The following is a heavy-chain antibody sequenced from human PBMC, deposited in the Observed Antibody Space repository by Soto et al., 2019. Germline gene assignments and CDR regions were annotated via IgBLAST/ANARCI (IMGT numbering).Heavy chain of an antibody. CDR1: GFTFSSYD. V-gene: IGHV3-13*01. Sequence: EVQLVESGGGLVQPGGSLRLSCAASGFTFSSYDMHWVRQATGKGLEWVSAIGTAGDTYYPGSVKGRFTISRENAKNSLYLQMNSLRAGDTAVYYCARDQRRYCSGGSCYYYGMDVWGQGTTVTVSS. CDR2: IGTAGDT. D-gene: IGHD2-15*01. CDR3: ARDQRRYCSGGSCYYYGMDV. J-gene: IGHJ6*02.